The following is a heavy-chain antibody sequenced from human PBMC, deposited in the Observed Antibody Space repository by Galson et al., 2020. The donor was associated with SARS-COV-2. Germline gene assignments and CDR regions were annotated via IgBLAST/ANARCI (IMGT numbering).Heavy chain of an antibody. D-gene: IGHD5-18*01. CDR2: TYYRSKWLT. V-gene: IGHV6-1*01. Sequence: SQTLSLTCAISGDSVSSDNDAWNWIRQSPSRGLEWLGRTYYRSKWLTGYAVSVRGRITINPDTSKNQVSLQLNSVTPEDTAVYYCARDRHTGVESWGQGTLV. J-gene: IGHJ3*02. CDR3: ARDRHTGVES. CDR1: GDSVSSDNDA.